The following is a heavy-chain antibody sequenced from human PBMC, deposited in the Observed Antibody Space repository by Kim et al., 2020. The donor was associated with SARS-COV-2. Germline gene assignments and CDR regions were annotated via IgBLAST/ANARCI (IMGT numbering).Heavy chain of an antibody. CDR3: ARWGRNWGSAAVYFGMD. Sequence: GGSLRLSCAASGFTSSGYWMTWVRQAPGRGLERVADIKQDGSEKHYVDSVKGRFTISRDNARNSLSLQMDSLRADDKAVYYCARWGRNWGSAAVYFGMD. V-gene: IGHV3-7*01. CDR2: IKQDGSEK. D-gene: IGHD3-16*01. CDR1: GFTSSGYW. J-gene: IGHJ6*01.